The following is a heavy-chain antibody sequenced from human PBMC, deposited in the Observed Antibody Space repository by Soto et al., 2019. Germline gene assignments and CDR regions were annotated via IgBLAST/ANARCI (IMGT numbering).Heavy chain of an antibody. CDR1: GFSLTTGGMC. CDR2: IDWDDDK. CDR3: ARVPGYYDSSGFIGFDS. J-gene: IGHJ4*02. Sequence: SGPTLANPTQTLTLTCTFSGFSLTTGGMCVAWIRQPPGKALEWLALIDWDDDKNYSTSLKTRLTISKDTSKNQVVLTMTNMDPVDTATYYCARVPGYYDSSGFIGFDSWGQGTLVTVSS. D-gene: IGHD3-22*01. V-gene: IGHV2-70*01.